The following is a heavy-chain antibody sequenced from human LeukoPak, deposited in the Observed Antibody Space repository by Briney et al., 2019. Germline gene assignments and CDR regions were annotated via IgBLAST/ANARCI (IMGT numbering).Heavy chain of an antibody. V-gene: IGHV3-23*01. CDR1: GFTFSSYA. CDR2: ISGSGGST. J-gene: IGHJ4*02. CDR3: AKDLAGIVATKHDY. D-gene: IGHD5-12*01. Sequence: GGSLRLSCAASGFTFSSYAISWVRQAPGKGLEWVSAISGSGGSTYNADTVKGRFTISRDNSKNPLYLRMNGLRAEDTAVYYCAKDLAGIVATKHDYWGQGTLVTVSS.